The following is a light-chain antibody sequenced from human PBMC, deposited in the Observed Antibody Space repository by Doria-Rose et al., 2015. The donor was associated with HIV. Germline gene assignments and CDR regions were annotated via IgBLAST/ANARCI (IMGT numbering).Light chain of an antibody. CDR1: NY. CDR3: QQYGSSSFT. J-gene: IGKJ3*01. CDR2: GAS. V-gene: IGKV3-20*01. Sequence: NYLAWYQQKPGQAPRLLISGASTRATGIPDRFTGSGSGTDFTLTISRLEPEDFALYYCQQYGSSSFTFGPGTTVDFK.